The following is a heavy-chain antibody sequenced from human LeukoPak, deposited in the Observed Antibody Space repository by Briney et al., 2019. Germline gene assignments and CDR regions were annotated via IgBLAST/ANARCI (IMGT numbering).Heavy chain of an antibody. D-gene: IGHD6-19*01. CDR1: GFTFSSYS. CDR3: ARTYSSGWLGGFDY. V-gene: IGHV3-48*02. CDR2: ISSSSSTI. J-gene: IGHJ4*02. Sequence: GGSLRLSCAASGFTFSSYSMNCVRHAPGKGLEWVSYISSSSSTIYYADSVKGRFTISRDNAKNSLYLQMNSLRDEDTAVDYCARTYSSGWLGGFDYWGQGTLVTVSS.